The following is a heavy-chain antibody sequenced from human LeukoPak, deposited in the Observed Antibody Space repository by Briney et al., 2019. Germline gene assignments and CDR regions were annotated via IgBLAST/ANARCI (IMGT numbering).Heavy chain of an antibody. CDR2: ISGSGGST. D-gene: IGHD6-19*01. CDR1: GFTFSSYA. V-gene: IGHV3-23*01. Sequence: GWSLRLSCAASGFTFSSYAMSCVRQAPGKGLEWVSAISGSGGSTYYADSVKGRFTISRDNSKNTLYLQMNSLRAEDTEVYYCAKDRQKAVAGTGYFQHWGQGTLVTVSS. CDR3: AKDRQKAVAGTGYFQH. J-gene: IGHJ1*01.